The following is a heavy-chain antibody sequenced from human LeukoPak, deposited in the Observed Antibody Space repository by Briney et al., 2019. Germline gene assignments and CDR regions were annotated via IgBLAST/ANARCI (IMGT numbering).Heavy chain of an antibody. J-gene: IGHJ4*02. CDR2: INPNSGGT. D-gene: IGHD3-3*01. CDR1: GYTFTDYY. CDR3: ARDLSYYDFWSGYYY. V-gene: IGHV1-2*02. Sequence: ASVKVSCKASGYTFTDYYMHWVRQAPGQGLEWMGWINPNSGGTNYAQKFQGRVTMTRDTSISTAYMELSRLRSDDTAVYYCARDLSYYDFWSGYYYWGQGTLVTVSS.